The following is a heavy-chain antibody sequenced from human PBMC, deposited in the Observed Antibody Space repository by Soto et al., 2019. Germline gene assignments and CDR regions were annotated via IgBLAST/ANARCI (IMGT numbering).Heavy chain of an antibody. CDR3: AKDISLRGWVYLVVEY. D-gene: IGHD6-13*01. CDR2: INYNSGSV. J-gene: IGHJ4*02. V-gene: IGHV3-9*01. Sequence: EVQLVESGGGWVQPGRSLRLSCAASGFTFDVYAMHWVRQAPGKGLEWGSGINYNSGSVGYAYSVKGRFTISRDNAKNSLHLQMNSLRAEDTAVYYCAKDISLRGWVYLVVEYWGQGTLVTVSP. CDR1: GFTFDVYA.